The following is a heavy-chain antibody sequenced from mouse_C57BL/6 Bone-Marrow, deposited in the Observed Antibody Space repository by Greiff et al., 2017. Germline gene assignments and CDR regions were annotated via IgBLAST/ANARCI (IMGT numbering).Heavy chain of an antibody. V-gene: IGHV1-77*01. J-gene: IGHJ2*01. CDR2: IGPGSGST. D-gene: IGHD3-2*02. Sequence: VQLQESGAELVKPGASVKISCKASGYTFTDYYINWVKQRPGQGLEWIGKIGPGSGSTSYNEKFKGKATLTADKSSSTAYMQLSSLTSKGSAVYFCARGKGDSSGYYFDYRGQGTTLTVSS. CDR1: GYTFTDYY. CDR3: ARGKGDSSGYYFDY.